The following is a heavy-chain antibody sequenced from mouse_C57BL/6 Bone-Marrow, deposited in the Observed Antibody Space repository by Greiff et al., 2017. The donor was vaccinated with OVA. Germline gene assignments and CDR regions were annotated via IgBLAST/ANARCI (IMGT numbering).Heavy chain of an antibody. D-gene: IGHD2-4*01. Sequence: EVMLVESGGGLVQPKGSLKLSCAASGFSFNTYAMNWVRQAPGKGLEWVARIRSKSNNYATSYADSVKDRFTKSRDDSESMLYLQMNNFKTEDTAMYYCVRHERDDYDVFAYWGQGTLVTVSA. CDR1: GFSFNTYA. V-gene: IGHV10-1*01. CDR2: IRSKSNNYAT. CDR3: VRHERDDYDVFAY. J-gene: IGHJ3*01.